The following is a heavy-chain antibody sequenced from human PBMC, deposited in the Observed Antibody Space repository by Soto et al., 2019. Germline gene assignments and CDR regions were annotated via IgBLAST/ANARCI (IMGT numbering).Heavy chain of an antibody. D-gene: IGHD4-17*01. CDR2: ITGSGVST. V-gene: IGHV3-23*01. CDR3: TNSFSMTTQY. CDR1: GFTFSTYA. Sequence: EAQLLESGGGLVQPGGSLRLSCAASGFTFSTYAMSWVRQAPGKGLEWVSAITGSGVSTDYADSVKGRFTISRDNSKNTLYLQMNSLRAEDTAVYYCTNSFSMTTQYWGQGTLVTVSS. J-gene: IGHJ4*02.